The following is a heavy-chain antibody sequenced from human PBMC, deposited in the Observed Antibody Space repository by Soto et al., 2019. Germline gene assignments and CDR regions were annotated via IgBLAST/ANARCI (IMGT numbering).Heavy chain of an antibody. V-gene: IGHV4-34*01. Sequence: SETLSLTGAVYGGSFSGYYWSWVRQPPRKGLEWIGEINHSGSTKYNPSLKSRVTISVDTSKNQFSLKLSSVTDADKAVYYCARGLRIRSSWYRNDAFDIWGQGTMVTV. J-gene: IGHJ3*02. D-gene: IGHD6-13*01. CDR1: GGSFSGYY. CDR3: ARGLRIRSSWYRNDAFDI. CDR2: INHSGST.